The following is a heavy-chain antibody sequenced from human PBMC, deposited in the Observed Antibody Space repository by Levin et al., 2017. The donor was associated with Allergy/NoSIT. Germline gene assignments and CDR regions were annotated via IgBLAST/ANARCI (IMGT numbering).Heavy chain of an antibody. V-gene: IGHV4-61*01. Sequence: GSLRLSCTVSGGSVSSGSYYWSWIRQPPGTGLEWIGYIYYSGSTNYNPSLKSRVTISVDTSKNQFSLKLRSVTAADTAVYYCASREPSGYCGMDVWGQGTTVTVSS. J-gene: IGHJ6*02. D-gene: IGHD1-26*01. CDR1: GGSVSSGSYY. CDR2: IYYSGST. CDR3: ASREPSGYCGMDV.